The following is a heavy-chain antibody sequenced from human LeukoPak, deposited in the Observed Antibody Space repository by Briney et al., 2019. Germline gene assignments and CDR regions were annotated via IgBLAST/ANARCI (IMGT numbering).Heavy chain of an antibody. V-gene: IGHV3-74*01. Sequence: GGSLRLSCAASGFTFSSYWMHWVRQAPGKGLVWVSRINGDGSSTSYADSVKGRFTISRDNAKNTLYLQMNSLRAEDTAVYYCARDRNLGELSFWGQGTLVTVSS. CDR3: ARDRNLGELSF. CDR2: INGDGSST. CDR1: GFTFSSYW. D-gene: IGHD3-16*02. J-gene: IGHJ4*02.